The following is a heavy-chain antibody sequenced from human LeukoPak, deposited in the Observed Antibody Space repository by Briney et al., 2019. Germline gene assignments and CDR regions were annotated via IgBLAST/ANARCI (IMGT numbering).Heavy chain of an antibody. CDR2: IYYSGST. J-gene: IGHJ3*01. D-gene: IGHD5-18*01. CDR3: ARVDTAMIYAFDF. CDR1: GGSISSSTYY. Sequence: PSETLTLSCTVSGGSISSSTYYWGWIRQPPGKGLEWIGSIYYSGSTYYSPSFKSRVTISVDTSKNQFSLKLRSVTAADTAVYYCARVDTAMIYAFDFWGQGTMVTVSS. V-gene: IGHV4-39*01.